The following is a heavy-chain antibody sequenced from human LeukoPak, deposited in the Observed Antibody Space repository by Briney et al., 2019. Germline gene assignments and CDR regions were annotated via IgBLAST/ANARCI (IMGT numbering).Heavy chain of an antibody. Sequence: SETLSLTCTVSGGSISSYYWSWIRQPPGKGPEWIGDIYYSGSTNYNPSLKSRVTISVDTSKNQFSLRLSSVTAADTAVYYSARLASGSYGPLTPFDYWGQGTLVTVSS. D-gene: IGHD1-26*01. V-gene: IGHV4-59*08. CDR3: ARLASGSYGPLTPFDY. J-gene: IGHJ4*02. CDR1: GGSISSYY. CDR2: IYYSGST.